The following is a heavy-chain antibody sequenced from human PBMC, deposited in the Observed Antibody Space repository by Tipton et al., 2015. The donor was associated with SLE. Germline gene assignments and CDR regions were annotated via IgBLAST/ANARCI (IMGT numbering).Heavy chain of an antibody. CDR1: GGSISSGGYY. D-gene: IGHD5-18*01. J-gene: IGHJ4*02. CDR3: ARVGDTAMVHLDY. CDR2: IYYSGST. Sequence: TLSLTCTVSGGSISSGGYYWSWIRQHPGKGLEWIGYIYYSGSTYYNPSLKSRVTISVDTSKNQFSLKLSSVTAADTAVYYCARVGDTAMVHLDYWGQGTLVTVSS. V-gene: IGHV4-30-4*08.